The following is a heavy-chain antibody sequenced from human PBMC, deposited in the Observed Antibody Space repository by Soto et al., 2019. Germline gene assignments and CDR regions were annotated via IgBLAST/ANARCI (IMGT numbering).Heavy chain of an antibody. V-gene: IGHV4-39*01. CDR2: IYSIGNT. D-gene: IGHD6-19*01. CDR3: RRSSRYSTDV. CDR1: GGSISSSSAY. Sequence: PSETLSLTCTVSGGSISSSSAYWGWIRQPPGKGLEWIGSIYSIGNTYYNPSLKSGVTISADTSKNQFSLNLISVTAADTAVYYCRRSSRYSTDVWGQGITVTVSS. J-gene: IGHJ6*02.